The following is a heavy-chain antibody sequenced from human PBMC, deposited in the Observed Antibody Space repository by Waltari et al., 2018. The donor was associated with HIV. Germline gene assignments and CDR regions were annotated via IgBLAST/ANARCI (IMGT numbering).Heavy chain of an antibody. V-gene: IGHV1-2*02. CDR2: INPNSGGT. J-gene: IGHJ6*02. CDR1: GYTFTGYY. CDR3: SRELRAGGHYYYGMDV. D-gene: IGHD2-8*02. Sequence: QVQLVQSGAEVKKPGASVKVSCKASGYTFTGYYMHWVRQAPGQGLEWLGWINPNSGGTNDAQKFQGRLTMTRDTSISPAYMELSRLRSDDTAVYYCSRELRAGGHYYYGMDVWGQGTTVTVSS.